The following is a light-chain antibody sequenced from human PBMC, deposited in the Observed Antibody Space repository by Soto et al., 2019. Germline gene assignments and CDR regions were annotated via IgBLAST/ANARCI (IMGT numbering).Light chain of an antibody. CDR3: QQYHSYPYI. J-gene: IGKJ2*01. V-gene: IGKV1-5*03. Sequence: DIQMTQSPSTLSASVGGRVTISCRASQSIVNLLAWYQQKPGKAPKLLIYKASSLESGVPSRFSGSGSGTEFTLTISSLQPDDFATYYCQQYHSYPYIVGQGTKLEIK. CDR1: QSIVNL. CDR2: KAS.